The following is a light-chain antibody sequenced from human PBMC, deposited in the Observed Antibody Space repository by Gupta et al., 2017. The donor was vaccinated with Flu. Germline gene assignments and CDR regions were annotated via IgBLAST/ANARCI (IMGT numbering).Light chain of an antibody. CDR2: LGS. V-gene: IGKV2-28*01. J-gene: IGKJ2*01. Sequence: DIVMTQSPLSLPVTPGEPASISCRSSQSLMYSNGYNYLDWYVQKPGQSPQLLIYLGSSLASGVPDRFSGSGSGTDFTLKISRVEAEDVGVYYCMQALQTPFTFGQGTKLEIK. CDR3: MQALQTPFT. CDR1: QSLMYSNGYNY.